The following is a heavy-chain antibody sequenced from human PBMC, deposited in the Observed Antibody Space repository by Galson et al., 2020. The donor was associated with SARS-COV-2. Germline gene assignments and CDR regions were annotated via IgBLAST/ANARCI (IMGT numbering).Heavy chain of an antibody. CDR3: ARVVRGIMAFDI. CDR1: GGSISSYY. Sequence: SETLSLTCTVSGGSISSYYWSWIRQPPGKGLEWIGYIYYSGSTNYNPSLKSRVTISVDTSKNQFSLKLSSVTAADTAVYYCARVVRGIMAFDIWGQGTMVNVSS. D-gene: IGHD3-16*01. V-gene: IGHV4-59*01. CDR2: IYYSGST. J-gene: IGHJ3*02.